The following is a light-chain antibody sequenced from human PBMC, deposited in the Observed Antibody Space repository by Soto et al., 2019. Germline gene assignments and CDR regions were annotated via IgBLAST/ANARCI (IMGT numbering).Light chain of an antibody. Sequence: DIQMTQSPGSLSASVGARVTISCRASQTISSNLNGYQQKPGAAPKLLIYSASTLASGVPSRFSSSGFGTEYTLTISSLQPADFAGYYCQQTFRTPHTFRQGTKLDIK. CDR1: QTISSN. V-gene: IGKV1-39*01. CDR2: SAS. CDR3: QQTFRTPHT. J-gene: IGKJ2*01.